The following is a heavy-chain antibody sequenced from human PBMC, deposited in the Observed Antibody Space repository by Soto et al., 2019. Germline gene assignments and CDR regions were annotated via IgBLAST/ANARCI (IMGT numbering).Heavy chain of an antibody. J-gene: IGHJ6*03. Sequence: SETLSLTCAVYGGSFSGYYWSWIRQPPGKGLEWIGEINHSGSTNYNPSLKSRVTISVDTSKNQFSLKLSSVTAADTAVYYCARRQGYYYYYMDVWGKGTTVTVSS. CDR1: GGSFSGYY. V-gene: IGHV4-34*01. CDR2: INHSGST. D-gene: IGHD6-25*01. CDR3: ARRQGYYYYYMDV.